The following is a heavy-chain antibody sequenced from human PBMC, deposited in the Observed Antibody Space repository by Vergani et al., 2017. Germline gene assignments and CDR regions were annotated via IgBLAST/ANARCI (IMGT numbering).Heavy chain of an antibody. Sequence: EVQLVESGGGLVKPGGSLRLSCAASGFTFSSYSMNWVRQAPGKGLEWVSSISSSSSYIYYADSVKGRFTISRDNAKNSLYLQMNSLRAEDTAVYYCARDSPGYSQYYYYYMDFWGKGTTVTVSS. V-gene: IGHV3-21*01. CDR2: ISSSSSYI. D-gene: IGHD5-18*01. J-gene: IGHJ6*03. CDR3: ARDSPGYSQYYYYYMDF. CDR1: GFTFSSYS.